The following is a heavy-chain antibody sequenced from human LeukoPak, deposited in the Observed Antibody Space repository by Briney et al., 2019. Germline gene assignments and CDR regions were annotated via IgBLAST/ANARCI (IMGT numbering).Heavy chain of an antibody. D-gene: IGHD6-25*01. Sequence: ASVKVSCKASSYTFTSYGISWVRQAPGQGLEWMGWISAYNGNTNYAQKLQGRVTMTTDTSTSTAYMELRSLRSDDTAVYYCARRGRAEYYYYYGMDVWGQGATVTVSS. CDR3: ARRGRAEYYYYYGMDV. V-gene: IGHV1-18*01. J-gene: IGHJ6*02. CDR1: SYTFTSYG. CDR2: ISAYNGNT.